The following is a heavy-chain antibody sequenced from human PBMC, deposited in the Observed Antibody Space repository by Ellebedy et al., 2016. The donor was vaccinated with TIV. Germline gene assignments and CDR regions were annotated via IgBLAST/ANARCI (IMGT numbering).Heavy chain of an antibody. CDR2: MNPNSGDS. CDR3: ARVPLTGYAYDY. V-gene: IGHV1-2*02. J-gene: IGHJ4*02. Sequence: AASVKVSCKASGYTFTSYYVHWVRQAPGQGLEWVGWMNPNSGDSNFAQKFQGRATTTRDASISTAYIELSGLRSDDTAVYYCARVPLTGYAYDYWGQGTLVTVSS. CDR1: GYTFTSYY. D-gene: IGHD3-9*01.